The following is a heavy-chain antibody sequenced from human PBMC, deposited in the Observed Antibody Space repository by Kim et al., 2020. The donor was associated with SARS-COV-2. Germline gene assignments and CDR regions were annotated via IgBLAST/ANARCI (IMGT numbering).Heavy chain of an antibody. Sequence: GGSLRLFCAASGFTFGTHWMHWVRQVPGKGLVWVSYIDSEGTVTTYADSVKGRFTISRDNAKSTVSLHMNSLRPEDTAVYYCARDWSYGLDVWGQGTTVT. CDR1: GFTFGTHW. V-gene: IGHV3-74*01. CDR3: ARDWSYGLDV. CDR2: IDSEGTVT. J-gene: IGHJ6*02.